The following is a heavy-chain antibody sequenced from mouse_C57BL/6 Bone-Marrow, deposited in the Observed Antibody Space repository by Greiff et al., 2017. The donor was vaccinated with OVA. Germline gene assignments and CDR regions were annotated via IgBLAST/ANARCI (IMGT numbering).Heavy chain of an antibody. D-gene: IGHD6-1*01. CDR1: GFNIKDDY. J-gene: IGHJ3*01. CDR3: TTGGHY. V-gene: IGHV14-4*01. Sequence: VQLQQSGAELVRPGASVKLSCTASGFNIKDDYMHWVKQRPEQGLEWIGWIDPGNGDTEYASKVQGKTSKTADTSSITAHLQLSSLTSEDTTVYYCTTGGHYWGQGTLVTVSA. CDR2: IDPGNGDT.